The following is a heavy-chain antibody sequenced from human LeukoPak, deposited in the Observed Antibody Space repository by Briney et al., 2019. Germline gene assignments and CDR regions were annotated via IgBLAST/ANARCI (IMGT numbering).Heavy chain of an antibody. CDR2: INHSGST. J-gene: IGHJ4*02. CDR1: GGSFSGYY. CDR3: ARDGIYSSSWI. V-gene: IGHV4-34*01. Sequence: PSETLSLTCAVYGGSFSGYYWSWIRQPPGKGLEWIGEINHSGSTNYNPSLKSRVTISVDTSKNQFSLQLSSVSAADTAVYYCARDGIYSSSWIWGQGTLVTVSS. D-gene: IGHD6-13*01.